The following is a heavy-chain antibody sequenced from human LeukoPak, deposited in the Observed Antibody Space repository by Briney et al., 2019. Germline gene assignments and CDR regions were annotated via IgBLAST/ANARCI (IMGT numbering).Heavy chain of an antibody. D-gene: IGHD6-6*01. CDR3: ARGSIAARGRWFAP. CDR1: GYTFTSYV. V-gene: IGHV1-8*01. J-gene: IGHJ5*02. CDR2: MNPNSGNT. Sequence: ASVKVSCKASGYTFTSYVINWVRQATGQGLEWMGWMNPNSGNTGYALKFQGRVTMTRNTSISTACMEMSSLRAEDTAVHDCARGSIAARGRWFAPWGQGTLVTVSS.